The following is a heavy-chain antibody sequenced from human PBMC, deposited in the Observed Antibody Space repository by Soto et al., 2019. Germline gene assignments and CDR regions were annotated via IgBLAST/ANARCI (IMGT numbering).Heavy chain of an antibody. J-gene: IGHJ4*02. Sequence: EVQLLESGGGLVQPGGSLRLSCAASGFTFSSYAMSWVRQAPGKGLEWVSAISGSGGSTYYADSVKGRLTISRDNSKNTLYLQMNSLRAEDTAVYYCANAPAPGVKYYFDYWGQGTLVTVSS. CDR1: GFTFSSYA. V-gene: IGHV3-23*01. D-gene: IGHD2-2*01. CDR3: ANAPAPGVKYYFDY. CDR2: ISGSGGST.